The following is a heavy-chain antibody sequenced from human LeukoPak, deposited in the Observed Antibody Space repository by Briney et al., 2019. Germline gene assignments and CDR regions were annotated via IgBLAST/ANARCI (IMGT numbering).Heavy chain of an antibody. CDR1: GFTFSISA. V-gene: IGHV3-23*01. CDR3: ARDSSMLRGPLVIYYFDF. Sequence: GGSLRLSCAASGFTFSISAMSWVRQAPGKGLGWVSTISGGGDVTYYADSVKGRFTISRDNSKNTLYLQMNSLRVEDTAVYYCARDSSMLRGPLVIYYFDFWGQGTLVTVSS. CDR2: ISGGGDVT. J-gene: IGHJ4*02. D-gene: IGHD3-10*01.